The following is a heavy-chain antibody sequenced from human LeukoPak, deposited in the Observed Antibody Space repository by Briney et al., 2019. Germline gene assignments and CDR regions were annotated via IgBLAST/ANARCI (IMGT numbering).Heavy chain of an antibody. CDR3: ARGTVITPHY. Sequence: SETLSLTCTVSGGSISSGDYYWSWIRQPPGKGLEWIGFLYHSGSTYYNPSLKSRVTISVDRSKNQFSLKLSSVTAADTAVYYCARGTVITPHYWGQGTLVTVSS. CDR1: GGSISSGDYY. D-gene: IGHD4-23*01. CDR2: LYHSGST. V-gene: IGHV4-30-2*01. J-gene: IGHJ4*02.